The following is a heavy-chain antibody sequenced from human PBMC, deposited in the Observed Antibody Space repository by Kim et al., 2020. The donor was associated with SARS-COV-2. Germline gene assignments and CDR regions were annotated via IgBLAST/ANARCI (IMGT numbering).Heavy chain of an antibody. CDR1: GFTFSSYS. V-gene: IGHV3-21*01. CDR2: ISSSSSYI. Sequence: GGSLRLSCAASGFTFSSYSMNWVRQAPGKGLEWVSSISSSSSYIYYADSVKGRFTISRDNAKNSLYLQMNSLRAEDTAVYYCAREGLTGAHYYYGMDVWGQGTTVTVSS. CDR3: AREGLTGAHYYYGMDV. J-gene: IGHJ6*02. D-gene: IGHD7-27*01.